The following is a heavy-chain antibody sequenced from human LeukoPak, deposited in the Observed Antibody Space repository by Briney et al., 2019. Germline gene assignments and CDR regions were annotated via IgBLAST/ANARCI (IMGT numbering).Heavy chain of an antibody. CDR1: GGSMSSYY. Sequence: SETLSLTCTVSGGSMSSYYWSWIRQPPGKGREWIGYIYYSGSTKYNPSLKSRVTISVDTSKNQFSLKLSSVTDADTAVYYCARGARAGYNLEPFDYWGQGTLVTVSS. D-gene: IGHD5-24*01. CDR2: IYYSGST. V-gene: IGHV4-59*08. J-gene: IGHJ4*02. CDR3: ARGARAGYNLEPFDY.